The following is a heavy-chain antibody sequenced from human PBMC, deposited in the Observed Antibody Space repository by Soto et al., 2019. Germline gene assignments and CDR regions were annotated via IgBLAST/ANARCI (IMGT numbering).Heavy chain of an antibody. Sequence: SETMSLTCTVSGGSISISYWTWIRQPPGKGLEWVGFSYYSGSSNYNPSLKSRVTISVDTSAKQVSLKLSSVTAADTAVYYCARVVRXRTVFYDSSGYYYYFDYWGQGTPVTVSS. CDR2: SYYSGSS. CDR3: ARVVRXRTVFYDSSGYYYYFDY. J-gene: IGHJ4*02. V-gene: IGHV4-59*01. D-gene: IGHD3-22*01. CDR1: GGSISISY.